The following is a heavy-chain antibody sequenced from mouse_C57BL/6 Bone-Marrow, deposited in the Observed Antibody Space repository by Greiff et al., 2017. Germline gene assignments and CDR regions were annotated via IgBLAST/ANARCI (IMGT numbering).Heavy chain of an antibody. CDR3: AWVYDYDYVAYYFDC. D-gene: IGHD2-4*01. Sequence: DVKLVESGGGLVKPGGSLKLSCAASGFTFSDYGMHWVRQAPEKGLEWVAYISSGSSTIYDEDTVKGRFTIYRDNAKNTLLLQMTSLRSEDTAMFYCAWVYDYDYVAYYFDCWGQGTTLTFSS. CDR2: ISSGSSTI. CDR1: GFTFSDYG. J-gene: IGHJ2*01. V-gene: IGHV5-17*01.